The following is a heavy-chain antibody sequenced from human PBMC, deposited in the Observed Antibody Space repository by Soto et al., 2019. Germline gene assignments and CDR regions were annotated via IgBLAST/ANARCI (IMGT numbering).Heavy chain of an antibody. J-gene: IGHJ4*02. CDR1: GGTFNTYA. Sequence: QVQLVQSGAEMKKPGSSVKVSCQSSGGTFNTYAMNWVRQAPGQGPEWMGDISPMFGAANYAPKFQGRVTITAHESTGTSYMQLRSLTSEDTALYFCAREVQVHTPAFVYWGQGTLVTVSS. CDR3: AREVQVHTPAFVY. D-gene: IGHD3-10*01. V-gene: IGHV1-69*19. CDR2: ISPMFGAA.